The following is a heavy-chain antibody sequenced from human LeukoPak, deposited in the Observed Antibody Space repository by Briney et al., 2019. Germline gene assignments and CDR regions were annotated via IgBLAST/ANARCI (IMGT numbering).Heavy chain of an antibody. J-gene: IGHJ2*01. V-gene: IGHV5-51*01. CDR2: IYPSDSDFDI. CDR3: ARQGGNPRRDYWYFDL. CDR1: GYSFTHYW. D-gene: IGHD4-23*01. Sequence: GESLKISCKGSGYSFTHYWIGWVRQMPGKGLEWMGVIYPSDSDFDIRYSPSFQGQVTISADKSISTAYLQWSSLKASDTAMYYCARQGGNPRRDYWYFDLWGRGTLVTVSS.